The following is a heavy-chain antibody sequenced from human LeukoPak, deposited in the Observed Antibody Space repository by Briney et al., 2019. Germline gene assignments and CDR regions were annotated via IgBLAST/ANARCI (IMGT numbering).Heavy chain of an antibody. CDR1: GGSISDNY. D-gene: IGHD3-22*01. J-gene: IGHJ6*02. V-gene: IGHV4-59*01. CDR3: ARDLYYYDSSGRLYYYHGMDV. Sequence: SETLSLTCTVSGGSISDNYWSWIRQPPGKGLEWIGYIYYSGSTNYNPSLKSRVTISVDTSKNQFSLKLSSLTAADTAVYYCARDLYYYDSSGRLYYYHGMDVWGQGTTVTASS. CDR2: IYYSGST.